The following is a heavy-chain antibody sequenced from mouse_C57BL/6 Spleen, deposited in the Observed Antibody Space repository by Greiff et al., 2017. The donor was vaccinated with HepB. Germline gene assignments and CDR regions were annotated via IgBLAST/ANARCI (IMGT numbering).Heavy chain of an antibody. CDR2: IDPSDSYT. CDR1: GYTFTSYW. J-gene: IGHJ2*01. V-gene: IGHV1-69*01. Sequence: VQLQQSGAELVMPGASVELSCKASGYTFTSYWMHWVKQRPGQGLEWIGEIDPSDSYTNYNQKFKGKSTLTVDKSPSTAYMQLSSLTSEDSAVYYCARKGQGLRAFDYWGQGTTLTVSA. CDR3: ARKGQGLRAFDY. D-gene: IGHD2-4*01.